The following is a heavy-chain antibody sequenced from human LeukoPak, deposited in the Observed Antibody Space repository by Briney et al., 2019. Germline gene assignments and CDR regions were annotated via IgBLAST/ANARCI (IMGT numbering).Heavy chain of an antibody. CDR3: ARMTGY. D-gene: IGHD1-14*01. J-gene: IGHJ4*02. CDR1: GGSFSSYY. CDR2: INHSGST. V-gene: IGHV4-34*01. Sequence: SETLSLSCTVSGGSFSSYYLSWVRQAPGKGLEWVGEINHSGSTNYNASLKSRVTISVDTSKNQFSVKLSSVPAADTAVYYCARMTGYWGQGTLVTVSS.